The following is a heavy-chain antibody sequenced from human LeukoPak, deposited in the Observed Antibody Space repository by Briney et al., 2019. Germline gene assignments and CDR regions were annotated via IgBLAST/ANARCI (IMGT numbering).Heavy chain of an antibody. D-gene: IGHD6-19*01. CDR3: AKVVSSALDH. CDR1: GFTFSSYA. J-gene: IGHJ4*02. CDR2: ISGSGDKT. V-gene: IGHV3-23*01. Sequence: GGSLRLSCAASGFTFSSYAMGWVRQAPGKGLEWVSAISGSGDKTYYADSMKGRFTISRDNSKNTVYLQMNSLRDEDTAVYYCAKVVSSALDHRGQGTLVTVSS.